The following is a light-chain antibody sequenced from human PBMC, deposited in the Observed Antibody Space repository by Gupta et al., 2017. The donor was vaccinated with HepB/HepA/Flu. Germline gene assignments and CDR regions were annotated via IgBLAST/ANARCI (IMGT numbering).Light chain of an antibody. J-gene: IGKJ1*01. CDR2: DAS. CDR3: QQCRDWPPR. Sequence: EIVFTQSPATLSLSPGERATLPCRASQSVNTYLTWYQQKPGQSPRLLIYDASNRATAIPARFSGTGSGTDFTLTISSLEPEDFAVYYCQQCRDWPPRFGEGTKVEFK. V-gene: IGKV3-11*01. CDR1: QSVNTY.